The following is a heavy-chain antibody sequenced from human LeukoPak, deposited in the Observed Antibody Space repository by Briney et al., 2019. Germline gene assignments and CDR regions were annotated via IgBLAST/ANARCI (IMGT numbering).Heavy chain of an antibody. CDR3: ARRAGAYSHPYDY. Sequence: GGSLRLSCTVSVFTVSSNSMSWVRQAPGKGLEWVSFIYSDNTHYSDSVKGRFTISRDNSKNTLYLQMNSLGAEDTAVYYCARRAGAYSHPYDYWGQGTLVTVSS. CDR2: IYSDNT. J-gene: IGHJ4*02. V-gene: IGHV3-53*01. D-gene: IGHD4/OR15-4a*01. CDR1: VFTVSSNS.